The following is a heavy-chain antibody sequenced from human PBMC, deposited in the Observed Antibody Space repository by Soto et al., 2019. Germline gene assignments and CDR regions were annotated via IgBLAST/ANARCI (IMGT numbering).Heavy chain of an antibody. J-gene: IGHJ3*02. V-gene: IGHV1-3*01. Sequence: ASVKVSCKASGYTFTSYAMHWVRQAPGQRLEWMGWINAGNGNTKYSQKFQGRVTITRDTSASTAYMELSSLRSEDTAVYYCARDSRAGPAFDILGQRTTVTVSS. CDR1: GYTFTSYA. CDR2: INAGNGNT. CDR3: ARDSRAGPAFDI.